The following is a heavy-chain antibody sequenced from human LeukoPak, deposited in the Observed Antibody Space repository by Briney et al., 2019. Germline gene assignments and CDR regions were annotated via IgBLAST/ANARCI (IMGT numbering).Heavy chain of an antibody. Sequence: SETLSLTCTVSGGSISSYYWSWIRQPPGKGLEWIGYIYYSGSTNYNPSLKSRVTISVDTSRNQFSLKLSSVTAADTAVYYCARLGSGIAVADKGDYWGQGTLVTVSS. V-gene: IGHV4-59*08. D-gene: IGHD6-19*01. CDR2: IYYSGST. CDR1: GGSISSYY. J-gene: IGHJ4*02. CDR3: ARLGSGIAVADKGDY.